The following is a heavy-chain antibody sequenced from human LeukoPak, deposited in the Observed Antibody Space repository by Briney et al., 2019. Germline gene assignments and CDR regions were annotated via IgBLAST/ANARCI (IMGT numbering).Heavy chain of an antibody. CDR3: AKISSPDDAFDI. V-gene: IGHV3-23*01. CDR2: ISGSGGST. J-gene: IGHJ3*02. CDR1: GFTFSSYA. Sequence: GGSVRLSCATSGFTFSSYAMSWVRQAPGEGLAWVSAISGSGGSTFYADSVKGRFTISRDNSKNTVYLQMNSLRAEDTAVYYCAKISSPDDAFDIWGQGTMVTVSS. D-gene: IGHD2-2*01.